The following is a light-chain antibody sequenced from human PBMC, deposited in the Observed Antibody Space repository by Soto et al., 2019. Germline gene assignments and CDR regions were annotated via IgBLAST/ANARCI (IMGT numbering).Light chain of an antibody. J-gene: IGKJ1*01. V-gene: IGKV3-15*01. Sequence: EIVMTQSPATLSVSPGERATLSCRASQSVSSNLAWYQQKPGQAPRLLIYGASTRATGIPARFSGSGSGTEFTLTISSLQSEDFAVYYWQQYNNWPPAFGQGTKVDIK. CDR3: QQYNNWPPA. CDR2: GAS. CDR1: QSVSSN.